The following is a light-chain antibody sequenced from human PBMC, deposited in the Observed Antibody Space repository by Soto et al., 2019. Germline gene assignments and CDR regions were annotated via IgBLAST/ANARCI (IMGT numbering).Light chain of an antibody. V-gene: IGKV3-20*01. J-gene: IGKJ1*01. CDR3: YQYGSTPPT. CDR2: GIS. CDR1: QSVNSNY. Sequence: EIVMTQSPATLSVSPGERATLSCRASQSVNSNYLAWYQQKPGQAPRLLIYGISKRATDIPDRFSGSGSGTDFTLTISRLEPEDFVVFYCYQYGSTPPTFGQGTKVE.